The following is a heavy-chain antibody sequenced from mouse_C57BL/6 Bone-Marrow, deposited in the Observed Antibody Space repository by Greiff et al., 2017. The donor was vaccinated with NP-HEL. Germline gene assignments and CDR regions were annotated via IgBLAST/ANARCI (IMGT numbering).Heavy chain of an antibody. CDR3: ACINYGNYEFAY. D-gene: IGHD2-1*01. CDR1: GFSLTSYG. Sequence: VHLVESGPGLVQPSQSLSITCTVSGFSLTSYGVHWVRQSPGKGLEWLGVIWSGGSTDYNAAFISRLSISKDNSKSQVFFKMNSLQADDTAIYYCACINYGNYEFAYWGQGTLVTVSA. CDR2: IWSGGST. V-gene: IGHV2-2*01. J-gene: IGHJ3*01.